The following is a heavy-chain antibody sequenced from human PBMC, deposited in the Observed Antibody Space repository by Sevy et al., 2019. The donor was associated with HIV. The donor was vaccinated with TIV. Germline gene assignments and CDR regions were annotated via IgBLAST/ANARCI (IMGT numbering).Heavy chain of an antibody. J-gene: IGHJ6*03. V-gene: IGHV3-48*02. Sequence: GGSLRLSCVVSGFTFSGFSMNWVRQAPGKGLEWVSYIGSSSSTIHYADSVKGRFTISRVNAKNSLYLQMNSLRDGDTAAYYCARDPRPPMAVSPTYPHMDVWGKGTTVTVSS. CDR1: GFTFSGFS. CDR2: IGSSSSTI. CDR3: ARDPRPPMAVSPTYPHMDV. D-gene: IGHD6-19*01.